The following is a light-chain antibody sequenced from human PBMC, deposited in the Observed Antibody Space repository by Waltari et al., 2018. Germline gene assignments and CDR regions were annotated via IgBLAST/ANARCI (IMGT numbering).Light chain of an antibody. J-gene: IGKJ1*01. Sequence: EILLKPSPGTLSLSPGERATLSCRASQNVTRALAWYQQKPGQAPRLLIYGASNRATGIPDRFSGSGSGTDFSLTISRLEPEDFAVYYCQHYVRLPATFGQGTKVEIK. CDR3: QHYVRLPAT. CDR2: GAS. V-gene: IGKV3-20*01. CDR1: QNVTRA.